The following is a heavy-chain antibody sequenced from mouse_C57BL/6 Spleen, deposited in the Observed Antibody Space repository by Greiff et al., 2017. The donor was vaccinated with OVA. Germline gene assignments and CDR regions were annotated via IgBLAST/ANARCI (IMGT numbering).Heavy chain of an antibody. CDR3: ARLRQLRDGAMDY. CDR1: GFSLTSYG. V-gene: IGHV2-2*01. D-gene: IGHD3-2*02. Sequence: QVQLKQSGPGLVQPSQRLSITCTVSGFSLTSYGVHWVRQSPGKGLEWLGVIWSGGSTDYTAAFISRLSISKDNSKSQVFFKMNSLQADDTAIYYCARLRQLRDGAMDYWGQGTSVTVSS. J-gene: IGHJ4*01. CDR2: IWSGGST.